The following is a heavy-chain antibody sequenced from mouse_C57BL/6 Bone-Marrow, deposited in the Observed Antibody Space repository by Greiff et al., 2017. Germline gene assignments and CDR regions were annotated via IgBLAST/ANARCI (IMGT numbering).Heavy chain of an antibody. J-gene: IGHJ2*01. CDR3: ARSVSLITTVVDNY. V-gene: IGHV1-59*01. D-gene: IGHD1-1*01. Sequence: QVQLQQPGAELVRPGTSVKLSCKASGYTFTSYWMHWVKQRPGQGLEWIGVIDPSDSYTNYNQKFKGKATLTVDTSSSTAYMQLSSLTSEDSAVYYCARSVSLITTVVDNYWGRGTTLTVSS. CDR2: IDPSDSYT. CDR1: GYTFTSYW.